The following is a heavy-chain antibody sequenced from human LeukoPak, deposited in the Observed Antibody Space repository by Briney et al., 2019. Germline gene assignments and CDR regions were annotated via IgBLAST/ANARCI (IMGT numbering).Heavy chain of an antibody. J-gene: IGHJ4*02. CDR2: LTDTSGDT. CDR1: GFPFSDFS. Sequence: GGSLRLSCATSGFPFSDFSMSWVRQAPGKGLEWVSGLTDTSGDTYYANSVRGRFTISRDNSKNTLYLQMNSLRADDSAVYYCANPRSSSRRGRTEKLFTGDFDYWGQGTLATVSS. D-gene: IGHD3/OR15-3a*01. CDR3: ANPRSSSRRGRTEKLFTGDFDY. V-gene: IGHV3-23*01.